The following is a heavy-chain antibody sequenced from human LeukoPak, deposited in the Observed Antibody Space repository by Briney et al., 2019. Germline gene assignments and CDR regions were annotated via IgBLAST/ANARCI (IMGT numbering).Heavy chain of an antibody. CDR3: ARDPKSWYMVRGVIPYFDY. CDR1: GFIFKSYW. V-gene: IGHV3-7*01. J-gene: IGHJ4*02. CDR2: IKQDGSEE. Sequence: GGSLRLSCAASGFIFKSYWMSWVRQAPGKGLEWVANIKQDGSEENYVDSVRGRFTISRDNAKNSLYLQMNSLRAEDTAVYYCARDPKSWYMVRGVIPYFDYWGQGTLVTVSS. D-gene: IGHD3-10*01.